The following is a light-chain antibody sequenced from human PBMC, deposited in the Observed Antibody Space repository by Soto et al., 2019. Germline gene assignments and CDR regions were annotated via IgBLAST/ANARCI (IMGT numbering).Light chain of an antibody. J-gene: IGKJ4*01. V-gene: IGKV3-11*01. CDR1: QSVSRY. Sequence: EIVLTQSPATLSLSPGERATLSCRASQSVSRYLAWYQQKPGQAPRLLIYDASNRATGIPDRFSGSGSGTDFTLTISSLEPEYFAVYYCQQRSNWPPAFGGGTKVDIK. CDR2: DAS. CDR3: QQRSNWPPA.